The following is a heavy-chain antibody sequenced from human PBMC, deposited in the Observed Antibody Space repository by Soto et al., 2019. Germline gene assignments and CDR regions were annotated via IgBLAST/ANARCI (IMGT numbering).Heavy chain of an antibody. V-gene: IGHV3-11*01. Sequence: PGGSLRLSCNVSGFTFGNYYMSWIRQAPGKGLESISYISSRGVTIYYAGSVKGRFTISRDNAKNSLFLQMDSLRAEDTAVYYCARVTASGWFVNGRDYFDHWGQGTLVTVSS. CDR1: GFTFGNYY. J-gene: IGHJ4*02. CDR2: ISSRGVTI. D-gene: IGHD6-19*01. CDR3: ARVTASGWFVNGRDYFDH.